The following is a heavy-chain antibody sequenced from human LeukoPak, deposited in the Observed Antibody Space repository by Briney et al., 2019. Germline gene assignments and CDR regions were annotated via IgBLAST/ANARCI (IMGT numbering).Heavy chain of an antibody. CDR1: GFTFSSYW. Sequence: GGSLRLSCAASGFTFSSYWMSWVRQAPGKGLEWVASIDQDGSDKFSVGSVKGRFTIPRDNARNSLYLQMSSLASEDTAVYFCARASLGWFDPWGQGPRSPSPQ. V-gene: IGHV3-7*01. CDR3: ARASLGWFDP. D-gene: IGHD7-27*01. J-gene: IGHJ5*02. CDR2: IDQDGSDK.